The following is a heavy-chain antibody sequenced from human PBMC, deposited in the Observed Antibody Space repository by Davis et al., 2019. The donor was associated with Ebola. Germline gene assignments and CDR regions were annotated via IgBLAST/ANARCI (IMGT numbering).Heavy chain of an antibody. J-gene: IGHJ1*01. CDR2: ISRSGSTI. V-gene: IGHV3-11*01. CDR3: ARDPAFGDLAEYFQH. CDR1: GFTSSDYY. Sequence: PGGSLRLSCAASGFTSSDYYMSWIRQAPGKGLEWVSYISRSGSTIYYADSVKGRFTISRDNAKNSLYLQMNSLRAEDTAVYYCARDPAFGDLAEYFQHWGQGTLVTVSS. D-gene: IGHD2-21*02.